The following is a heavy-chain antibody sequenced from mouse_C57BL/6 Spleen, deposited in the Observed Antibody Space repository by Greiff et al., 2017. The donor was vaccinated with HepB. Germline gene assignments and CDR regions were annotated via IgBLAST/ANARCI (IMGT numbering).Heavy chain of an antibody. V-gene: IGHV1-82*01. J-gene: IGHJ1*03. CDR1: GYAFSSSW. CDR2: IYPGDGDT. Sequence: VKLMESGPELVKPGASVKISCKASGYAFSSSWMNWVKQRPGKGLEWIGRIYPGDGDTNYNGKFKGKATLTADKSSSTAYMQLSSLTSEDSAVYFCAREGGYFDVWGTGTTVTVSS. CDR3: AREGGYFDV.